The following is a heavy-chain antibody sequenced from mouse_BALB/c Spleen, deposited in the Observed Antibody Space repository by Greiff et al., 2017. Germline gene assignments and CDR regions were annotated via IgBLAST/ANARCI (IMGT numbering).Heavy chain of an antibody. CDR1: GYTFTSYW. CDR3: APTTVVATDYAMDY. CDR2: INPSTGYT. D-gene: IGHD1-1*01. V-gene: IGHV1-7*01. Sequence: QVQLKESGAELAKPGASVKMSCKASGYTFTSYWMHWVKQRPGQGLEWIGYINPSTGYTEYNQKFKDKATLTADKSSSTAYMQLSSLTSEDSAVYYCAPTTVVATDYAMDYWGQGTSVTVSS. J-gene: IGHJ4*01.